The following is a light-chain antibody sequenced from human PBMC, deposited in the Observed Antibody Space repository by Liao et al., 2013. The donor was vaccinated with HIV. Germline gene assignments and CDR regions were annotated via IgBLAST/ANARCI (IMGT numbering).Light chain of an antibody. Sequence: SYELTQPPSVSVAPGKTARVSCGGSNIGRKSVHWYQHKPGQAPVVVIYRDTDRPSGIPERFSGSNSVNTATLTISRVEAGDEADYYCQVWDSSSALYVFGTGTKVTVL. CDR3: QVWDSSSALYV. V-gene: IGLV3-21*04. J-gene: IGLJ1*01. CDR2: RDT. CDR1: NIGRKS.